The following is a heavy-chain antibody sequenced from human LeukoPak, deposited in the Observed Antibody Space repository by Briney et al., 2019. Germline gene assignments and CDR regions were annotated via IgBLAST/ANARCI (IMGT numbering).Heavy chain of an antibody. D-gene: IGHD3-22*01. J-gene: IGHJ6*03. Sequence: SETLSLTCTVSGGSISSYYWSWIRQPPGKGLEWIGYIYTSGSTNYNPSLKSRVTISVDTSKNQFSLKLSSVTAADTAVYYCARHKYYYDSSGYYLPYYYCYYMDVWGKGTTVTVSS. V-gene: IGHV4-4*09. CDR2: IYTSGST. CDR3: ARHKYYYDSSGYYLPYYYCYYMDV. CDR1: GGSISSYY.